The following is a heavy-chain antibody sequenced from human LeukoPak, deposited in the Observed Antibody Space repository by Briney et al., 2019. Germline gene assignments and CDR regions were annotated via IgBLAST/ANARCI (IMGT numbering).Heavy chain of an antibody. D-gene: IGHD1-14*01. V-gene: IGHV3-30*03. Sequence: PGGSLRFSCAASGFTFSSYGMHWVRQAPGKGLEWVAVISYDGSNKYFADSVKGRFTISRDNSKNTLYLQMNSLRAEDTAVYYCARRREQVSFISRRKDQSFDYWGQGTLVTVSS. CDR1: GFTFSSYG. CDR2: ISYDGSNK. CDR3: ARRREQVSFISRRKDQSFDY. J-gene: IGHJ4*02.